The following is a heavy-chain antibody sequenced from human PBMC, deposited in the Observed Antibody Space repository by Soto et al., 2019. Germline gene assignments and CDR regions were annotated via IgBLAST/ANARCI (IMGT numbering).Heavy chain of an antibody. J-gene: IGHJ6*02. D-gene: IGHD2-21*01. CDR3: AKHPREPIVVVTHYFGMDV. V-gene: IGHV3-30*18. Sequence: PGGSLRLSCAGSGFSFSSHGMHWVRQAPGKGLEWVAVISYDGSNKYYADSVKGRFTISRDNSRNTLFLQMNSLRVEDTAVYYCAKHPREPIVVVTHYFGMDVWGQGTTVTVSS. CDR1: GFSFSSHG. CDR2: ISYDGSNK.